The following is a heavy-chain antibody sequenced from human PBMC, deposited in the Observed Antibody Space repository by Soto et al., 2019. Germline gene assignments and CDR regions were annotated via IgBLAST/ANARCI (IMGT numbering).Heavy chain of an antibody. CDR1: GFTFSSYS. CDR3: ARVTLGYCISTNCFFDY. D-gene: IGHD2-2*01. Sequence: EVQLVESGGGLVKPGGSLRLSCAASGFTFSSYSMNWVRQAPGKGLEWVSSISSSSSYIYYADSVKGRFTISRDNAKNSLYRQMNSLRAEATAVYYCARVTLGYCISTNCFFDYWGQGTLVTVSS. V-gene: IGHV3-21*01. J-gene: IGHJ4*02. CDR2: ISSSSSYI.